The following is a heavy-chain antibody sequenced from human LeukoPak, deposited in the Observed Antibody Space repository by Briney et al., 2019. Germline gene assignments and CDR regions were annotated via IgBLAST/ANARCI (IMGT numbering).Heavy chain of an antibody. CDR3: ARDEKAYYDFWSGYSVF. CDR2: IKQDGSEK. D-gene: IGHD3-3*01. V-gene: IGHV3-7*01. Sequence: GGSLRLSCAASGFTFSSYWMSWVRQAPGKGLEWVANIKQDGSEKYYVDSVKGQFTISRDNAKNSLYLQMNSLRAEDTAVYYCARDEKAYYDFWSGYSVFWGQGTLVTVSS. J-gene: IGHJ4*02. CDR1: GFTFSSYW.